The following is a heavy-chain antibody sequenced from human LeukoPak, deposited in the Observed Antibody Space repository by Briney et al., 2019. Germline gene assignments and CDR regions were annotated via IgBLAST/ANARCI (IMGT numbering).Heavy chain of an antibody. D-gene: IGHD2-15*01. CDR2: IKQDGSEK. J-gene: IGHJ4*02. Sequence: GGSLRLSCAASGFTFSSYWMSWVRQAPGKGLEWVANIKQDGSEKYYVDSVKGRFTISRDNAKNSLYLQMNSLRAEDTAVYYCARAGPRGVRRGGSCYGDYWGQGTLVTVSS. CDR1: GFTFSSYW. V-gene: IGHV3-7*01. CDR3: ARAGPRGVRRGGSCYGDY.